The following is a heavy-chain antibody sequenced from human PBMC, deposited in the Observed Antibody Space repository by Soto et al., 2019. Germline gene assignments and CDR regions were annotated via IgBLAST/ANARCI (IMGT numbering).Heavy chain of an antibody. J-gene: IGHJ4*02. CDR1: GASINSGGYY. CDR3: VGGDAWGVLLAY. Sequence: PSETLSLTCTVSGASINSGGYYWNWVRLLPGRGLEWIGYIYFTGNTYYNPSLESRVTISLDTPQNQFSLELNSVSAADTAVYYSVGGDAWGVLLAYWGRGALVTVSS. V-gene: IGHV4-31*03. CDR2: IYFTGNT. D-gene: IGHD2-21*02.